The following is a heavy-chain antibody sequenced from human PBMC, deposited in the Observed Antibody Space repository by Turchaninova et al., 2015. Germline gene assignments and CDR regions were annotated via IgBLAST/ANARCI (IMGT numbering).Heavy chain of an antibody. CDR2: IGKSGADT. CDR1: GFTFNNYA. CDR3: ADPPNY. V-gene: IGHV3-23*04. Sequence: EVQVVASGGGLVQPGGSLRLSCAAYGFTFNNYAMSWVRQAPGKGLEWVSSIGKSGADTYYADSVKGRFTISRDNSKNTLFLQMNSLRAEDSAIYYCADPPNYWGQGTLVTVSS. J-gene: IGHJ4*02.